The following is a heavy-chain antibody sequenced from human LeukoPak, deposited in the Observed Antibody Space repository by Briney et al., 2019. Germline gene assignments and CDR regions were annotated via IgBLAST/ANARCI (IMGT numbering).Heavy chain of an antibody. D-gene: IGHD3-9*01. V-gene: IGHV1-2*04. CDR2: INPNSGGT. CDR1: GYTFTSYD. J-gene: IGHJ6*02. CDR3: ARAGEVRYFDWSHYGMDV. Sequence: GASVKVSCKASGYTFTSYDINWVRQATGQGLEWMGWINPNSGGTNYAQKFQGWVTMTRDTSISTAYMELSRLRSDDTAVYYCARAGEVRYFDWSHYGMDVWGQGTTVTVSS.